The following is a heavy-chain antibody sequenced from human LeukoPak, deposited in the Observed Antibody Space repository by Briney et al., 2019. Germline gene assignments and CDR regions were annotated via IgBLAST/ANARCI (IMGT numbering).Heavy chain of an antibody. J-gene: IGHJ6*03. CDR2: ISWNSGSI. V-gene: IGHV3-9*01. CDR1: GFTFDDYA. D-gene: IGHD3-10*01. Sequence: RSLRLSCAASGFTFDDYAMHWVRQAPGKGLEWVSGISWNSGSIGYADSVKGRFTISRGNAKNSLYLQMNSLRADDTAVYYCARFAAGGSYYYYMDVWGKGTTVTVSS. CDR3: ARFAAGGSYYYYMDV.